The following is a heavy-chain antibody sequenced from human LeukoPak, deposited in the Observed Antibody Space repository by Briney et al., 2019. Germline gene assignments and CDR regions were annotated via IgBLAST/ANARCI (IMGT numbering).Heavy chain of an antibody. V-gene: IGHV1-46*01. J-gene: IGHJ3*02. Sequence: ASVKVSCKASGYTFTNYYMHWVRQAPGQGLEWMGIINPSGGSTRYAQKFQGRVTMTRDMSTSTVYIELSSLRSEDTAVYYCARGVYDFWSGYHDAFDIWGQGTMVTVSS. CDR2: INPSGGST. CDR1: GYTFTNYY. D-gene: IGHD3-3*01. CDR3: ARGVYDFWSGYHDAFDI.